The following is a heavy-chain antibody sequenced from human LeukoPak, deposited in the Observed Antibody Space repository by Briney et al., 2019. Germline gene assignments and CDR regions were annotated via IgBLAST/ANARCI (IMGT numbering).Heavy chain of an antibody. CDR2: ISGSGGST. J-gene: IGHJ4*02. V-gene: IGHV3-23*01. CDR3: AKDRTVTTGTFDY. D-gene: IGHD4-17*01. Sequence: PGGSLRLSCAASGFTFSSYAMSWVRQAPGKGLEWVSAISGSGGSTYYADSVKGRFTISRDNSKDTLYLQMNSLRAEDTAVYYCAKDRTVTTGTFDYWGQGTLVTVSS. CDR1: GFTFSSYA.